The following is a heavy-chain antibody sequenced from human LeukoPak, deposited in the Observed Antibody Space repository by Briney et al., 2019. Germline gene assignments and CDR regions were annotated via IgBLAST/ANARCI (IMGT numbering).Heavy chain of an antibody. V-gene: IGHV4-34*01. CDR1: GGSISSYY. CDR3: ARGLYYYDGSGYPGHYFDY. Sequence: PSETLSLTCTVSGGSISSYYWSWIRQPAGKGLEWIGEINHSGSTNYNPSLKSRVTISVDTSKNQFSLKLSSVTAADTAVYYCARGLYYYDGSGYPGHYFDYWGRGPLVTVSS. D-gene: IGHD3-22*01. CDR2: INHSGST. J-gene: IGHJ4*02.